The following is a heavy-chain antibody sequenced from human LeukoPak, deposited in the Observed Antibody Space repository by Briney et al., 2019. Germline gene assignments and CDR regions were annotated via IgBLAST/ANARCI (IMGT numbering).Heavy chain of an antibody. Sequence: NPSQTLSLTCTVSGGSISSGGYYWTWIRQHPGKGLEWIGYIYYRGSTYYNSGGTYYNPSLKSRVAISVDTSKNQFSLKLSSVTAADTAVYYCARAGSGAAGLFDYWGQGTLVTVSS. J-gene: IGHJ4*02. CDR3: ARAGSGAAGLFDY. V-gene: IGHV4-31*03. CDR2: IYYRGSTYYNSGGT. CDR1: GGSISSGGYY. D-gene: IGHD6-13*01.